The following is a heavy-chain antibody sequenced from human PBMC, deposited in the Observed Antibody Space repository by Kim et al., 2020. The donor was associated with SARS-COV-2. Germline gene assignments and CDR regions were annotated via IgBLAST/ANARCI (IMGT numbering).Heavy chain of an antibody. J-gene: IGHJ1*01. CDR1: GVSFSSYA. Sequence: GGSLRLSCAASGVSFSSYAMSWVRQAPGKGREWVAAMSATSGTTYYADSVRGRFVMSRANSKSTLHLQMAGLTVEETALYYCAEDFGEGRVCYGCRGQG. V-gene: IGHV3-23*01. CDR2: MSATSGTT. CDR3: AEDFGEGRVCYGC. D-gene: IGHD3-10*01.